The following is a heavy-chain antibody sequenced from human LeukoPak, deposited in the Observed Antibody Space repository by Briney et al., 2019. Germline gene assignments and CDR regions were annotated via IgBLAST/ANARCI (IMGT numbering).Heavy chain of an antibody. J-gene: IGHJ4*02. CDR2: ISSSGGRI. CDR3: ATLPYYYDSSGSYYFDY. D-gene: IGHD3-22*01. Sequence: GGTLRLSCAASGFTFSYYGMTWVRQAPGKGLEWVSGISSSGGRIDYADSVKGRFTISRDNSKNTLYLQMNSLRVEDTAVYYCATLPYYYDSSGSYYFDYWGQGTLVTVSS. CDR1: GFTFSYYG. V-gene: IGHV3-23*01.